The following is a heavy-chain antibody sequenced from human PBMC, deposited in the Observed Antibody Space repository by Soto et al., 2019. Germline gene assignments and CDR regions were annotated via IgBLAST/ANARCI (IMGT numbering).Heavy chain of an antibody. Sequence: KTSETLSLTCTVSGGSVSSGSYYWSWIRQPPGKGLEWIGYIYYSGSTNYNPSLKSRVTISVDTSKNQFSLKLSSVTAADTAVNYCARGKSITIFGVVIIEYYYYGMDVWGQGTTVTVSS. CDR1: GGSVSSGSYY. V-gene: IGHV4-61*01. CDR2: IYYSGST. CDR3: ARGKSITIFGVVIIEYYYYGMDV. J-gene: IGHJ6*02. D-gene: IGHD3-3*01.